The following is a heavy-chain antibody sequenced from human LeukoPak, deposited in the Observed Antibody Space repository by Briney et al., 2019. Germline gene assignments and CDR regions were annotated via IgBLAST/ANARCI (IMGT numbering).Heavy chain of an antibody. CDR2: ISSSSSYI. CDR3: ARGGHYYYDHYDY. Sequence: PGGSLRLSCAASGFTFSSYSMNWVRQAPGKGLEWVSSISSSSSYIYYADSVKGRFTISRDNAKNTLYLQMNSLRVEDTAVYYCARGGHYYYDHYDYWGQGTLVTVSS. J-gene: IGHJ4*02. CDR1: GFTFSSYS. D-gene: IGHD3-22*01. V-gene: IGHV3-21*06.